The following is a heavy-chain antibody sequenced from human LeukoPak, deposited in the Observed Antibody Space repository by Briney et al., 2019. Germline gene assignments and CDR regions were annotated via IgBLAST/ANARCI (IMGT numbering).Heavy chain of an antibody. CDR1: GFTFSGYW. CDR2: INSDGSDM. Sequence: GGSLRLFCTGSGFTFSGYWMHWVRQAPGKGLVWVSRINSDGSDMSYADSVKGRFTISRDNAKNTVYLQMNSLRVEDTAVYYCARDSRWYNGRYYDEGIDYWGQGTLVTVSS. D-gene: IGHD1-26*01. CDR3: ARDSRWYNGRYYDEGIDY. V-gene: IGHV3-74*01. J-gene: IGHJ4*02.